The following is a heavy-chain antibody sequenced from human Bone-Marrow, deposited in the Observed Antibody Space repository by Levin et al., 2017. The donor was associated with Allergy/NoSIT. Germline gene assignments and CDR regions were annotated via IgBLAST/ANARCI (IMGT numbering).Heavy chain of an antibody. V-gene: IGHV3-7*01. Sequence: GESLKISCAASGFTFSSYWMSWVRQAPGKGLEWVANIKQDGSEKYYVDSVKGRFTISRDNAKNSLYLQMNSLRAEDTAVYYCARDNDYYDSSGYRGAEYFQHWGQGTLVTVSS. J-gene: IGHJ1*01. D-gene: IGHD3-22*01. CDR3: ARDNDYYDSSGYRGAEYFQH. CDR2: IKQDGSEK. CDR1: GFTFSSYW.